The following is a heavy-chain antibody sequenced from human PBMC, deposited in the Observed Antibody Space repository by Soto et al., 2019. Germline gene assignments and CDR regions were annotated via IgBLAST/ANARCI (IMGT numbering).Heavy chain of an antibody. CDR3: ARDDVQFYGMDV. J-gene: IGHJ6*02. CDR1: GGSISSGDYY. Sequence: QVQLQESGPGLVKPSQTLSLTCTVSGGSISSGDYYWSWIRQPPGKGLEWIGYIYYSGSTYYNPSLKRRVTISVDTSKNQFALKLSSVTAADTAVYYCARDDVQFYGMDVWGQGTTVTVSS. V-gene: IGHV4-30-4*01. D-gene: IGHD6-6*01. CDR2: IYYSGST.